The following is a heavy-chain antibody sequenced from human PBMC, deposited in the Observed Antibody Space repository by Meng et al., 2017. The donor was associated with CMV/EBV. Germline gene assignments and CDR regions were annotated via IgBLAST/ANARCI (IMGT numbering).Heavy chain of an antibody. D-gene: IGHD2-21*01. CDR2: ISAYNGNT. V-gene: IGHV1-18*01. CDR1: GYTFTSDG. J-gene: IGHJ4*01. Sequence: QVQRLQSGAEVKTPGASVKVTCKASGYTFTSDGSSWVRPAPGQGLEWMGWISAYNGNTNYAQKLQGRVTMTTDTSTSTAYVELRSLRSDDTAIYYCARGVPLGIIYSFDYWGQGTLVTVSS. CDR3: ARGVPLGIIYSFDY.